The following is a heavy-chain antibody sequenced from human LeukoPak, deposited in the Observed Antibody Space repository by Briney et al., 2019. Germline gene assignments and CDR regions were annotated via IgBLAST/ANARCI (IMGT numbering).Heavy chain of an antibody. CDR2: ISSSSSTI. D-gene: IGHD3-22*01. V-gene: IGHV3-48*01. CDR1: GFTFSSYS. CDR3: AKDGYYYDSSGYYRRKINYGMDV. J-gene: IGHJ6*02. Sequence: GGSLRLSCAASGFTFSSYSMNWVRQAPGKGLEWVSYISSSSSTIYYADSVKGRFTISRDNSKNTLYLQMNSLRAEDTAVYYCAKDGYYYDSSGYYRRKINYGMDVWGQGTTVTVSS.